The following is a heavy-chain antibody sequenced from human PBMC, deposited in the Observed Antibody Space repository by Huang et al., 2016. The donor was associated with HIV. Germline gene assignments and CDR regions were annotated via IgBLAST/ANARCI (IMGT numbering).Heavy chain of an antibody. CDR3: AAGYDTYYDI. CDR2: VAPEHGET. Sequence: QVQLVQSGAEVKKPGASVKVSCKVSGYTLTELSIHWVRQAPGKGLEWKGGVAPEHGETIYAQNVQGRATMTEDTATDTAYMELHSLRPEDTAVYYCAAGYDTYYDIWGQGTMVIASS. J-gene: IGHJ3*02. CDR1: GYTLTELS. V-gene: IGHV1-24*01. D-gene: IGHD2-21*01.